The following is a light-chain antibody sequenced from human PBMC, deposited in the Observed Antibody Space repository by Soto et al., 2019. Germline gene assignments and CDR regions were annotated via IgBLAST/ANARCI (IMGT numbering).Light chain of an antibody. CDR1: QSVSRY. CDR2: DVS. J-gene: IGKJ2*01. CDR3: QQRSDWPPRYT. Sequence: EIVLTQSPATLSLSPGERATLSCTASQSVSRYLAWYQQKAGQAPRLLIYDVSNRATGIPARFSGSGSGTDFTLTISSLEPDDFAVYYCQQRSDWPPRYTFGQGTKLEIK. V-gene: IGKV3-11*01.